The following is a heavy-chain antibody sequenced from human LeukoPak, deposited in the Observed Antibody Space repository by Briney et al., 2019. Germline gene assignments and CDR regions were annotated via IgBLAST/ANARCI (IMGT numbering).Heavy chain of an antibody. V-gene: IGHV3-74*01. CDR1: GFTFSSYW. J-gene: IGHJ6*03. CDR3: ARTSGSGDYYYYYYMDV. D-gene: IGHD6-19*01. Sequence: GGSLRLSCAASGFTFSSYWMHWVRQAPGKGLVWVSRINSDGSSTSYADSVKGRFTISRDNSKNTLYLQMGSLRAEDMAVYYCARTSGSGDYYYYYYMDVWGKGTTVTVSS. CDR2: INSDGSST.